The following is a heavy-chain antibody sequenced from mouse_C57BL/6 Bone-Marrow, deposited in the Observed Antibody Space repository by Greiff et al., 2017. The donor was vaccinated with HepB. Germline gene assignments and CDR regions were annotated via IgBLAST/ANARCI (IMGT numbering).Heavy chain of an antibody. CDR2: ISSGSSTI. V-gene: IGHV5-17*01. D-gene: IGHD1-1*01. CDR3: ARGYDSSSPYWYFDV. CDR1: GFTFSDYG. Sequence: EVQGVESGGGLVKPGGSLKLSCAASGFTFSDYGMHWVRQAPEKGLEWVAYISSGSSTIYYADTVKGRFTISRDNAKNTLFMQMTSLRSEDTAMYYCARGYDSSSPYWYFDVWGTGTTVTVSS. J-gene: IGHJ1*03.